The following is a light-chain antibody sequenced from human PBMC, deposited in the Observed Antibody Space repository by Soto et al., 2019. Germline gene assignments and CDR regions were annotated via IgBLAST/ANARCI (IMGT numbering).Light chain of an antibody. Sequence: QSVLTQPASVSGSPGQSVTISCTGTSNDVGAYKYVSWYQKHPGKAPKLMIYGVSNRPSGISDRFSGSKSCNTAFLTISGLQPEDEADYFCSSFTGPTTLDVFGTGTKLTVL. V-gene: IGLV2-14*03. CDR1: SNDVGAYKY. J-gene: IGLJ1*01. CDR3: SSFTGPTTLDV. CDR2: GVS.